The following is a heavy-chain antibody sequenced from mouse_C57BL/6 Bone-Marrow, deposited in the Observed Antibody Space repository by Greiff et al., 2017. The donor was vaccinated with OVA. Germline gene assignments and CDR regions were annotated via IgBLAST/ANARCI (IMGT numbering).Heavy chain of an antibody. CDR1: GYTFTDYE. J-gene: IGHJ1*03. V-gene: IGHV1-15*01. CDR3: TRCGSPYWYFDV. CDR2: IDPETGGT. Sequence: VQLQESGAELVRPGASVTLSCKASGYTFTDYEMHWVKQTPVHGLEWIGAIDPETGGTAYNQKFKGKAILTADKSSSTAYMELRSLTSEDSAVYYCTRCGSPYWYFDVWGTGTTVTVSS. D-gene: IGHD1-1*01.